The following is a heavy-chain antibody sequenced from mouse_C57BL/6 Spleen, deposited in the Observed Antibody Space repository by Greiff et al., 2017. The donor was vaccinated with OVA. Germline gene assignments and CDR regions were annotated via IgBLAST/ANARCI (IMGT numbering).Heavy chain of an antibody. CDR3: ARRGVTQYWYFDV. V-gene: IGHV1-54*01. J-gene: IGHJ1*03. Sequence: VKLMESGAELVRPGTSVKVSCKASGYAFTNYLIEWVKQRPGQGLEWIGVINPGSGGTTYNEKFKGKATLTADKSSSTAYMQLSSLTSEDSAVYFCARRGVTQYWYFDVWGTGTTVTVSS. CDR1: GYAFTNYL. D-gene: IGHD2-3*01. CDR2: INPGSGGT.